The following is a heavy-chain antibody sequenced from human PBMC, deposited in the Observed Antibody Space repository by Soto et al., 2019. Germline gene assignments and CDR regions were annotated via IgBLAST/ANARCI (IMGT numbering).Heavy chain of an antibody. CDR2: MNPNSGNT. CDR3: ARPSLGSSSWYIIDAFDI. CDR1: GYTFTSYD. J-gene: IGHJ3*02. Sequence: QVQLVQSGAEVKKPGASVKVSCKASGYTFTSYDINWVRQATGQGLEWMGWMNPNSGNTGYAQKFQGRVTMTRNTSISTAYMELSSLRSEDTAVYYCARPSLGSSSWYIIDAFDIWGQGTMVTVSS. V-gene: IGHV1-8*01. D-gene: IGHD6-13*01.